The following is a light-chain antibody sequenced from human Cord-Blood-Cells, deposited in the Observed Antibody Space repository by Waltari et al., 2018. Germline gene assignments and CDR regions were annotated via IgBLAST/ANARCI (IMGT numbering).Light chain of an antibody. Sequence: DIQMTQSPSSLSASVGDRVTITRQASQDISNYLNWYQQKPGKAPKLLIYDASNLETGVPARFSGSGSGTDVTFTISSLQPEDIATYYCQQYDNLPLTFGPGTKVDIK. J-gene: IGKJ3*01. V-gene: IGKV1-33*01. CDR3: QQYDNLPLT. CDR1: QDISNY. CDR2: DAS.